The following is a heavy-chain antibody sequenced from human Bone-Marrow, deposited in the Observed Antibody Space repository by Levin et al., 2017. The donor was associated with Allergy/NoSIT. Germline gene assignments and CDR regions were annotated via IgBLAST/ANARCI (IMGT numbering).Heavy chain of an antibody. CDR3: ARGGLRELLTWFDP. J-gene: IGHJ5*02. D-gene: IGHD3-10*01. CDR1: GGTFSSYG. V-gene: IGHV1-69*10. Sequence: SVKVSCQASGGTFSSYGFNWVRQAPGQGLEWMGGIIPILDTANYAQKFQGRVTITADKSTSTAYMELSSLRSEDTAVYYCARGGLRELLTWFDPWGQGTLVTVSS. CDR2: IIPILDTA.